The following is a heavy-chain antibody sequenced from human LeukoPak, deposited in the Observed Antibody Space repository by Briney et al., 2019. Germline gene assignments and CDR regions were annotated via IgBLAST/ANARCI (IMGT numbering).Heavy chain of an antibody. CDR3: APLYGSGSYEPWVRGVTNGGSYGMDV. J-gene: IGHJ6*02. V-gene: IGHV1-69*13. Sequence: SVKVSCKASGGTFSSYAISWVRQAPGQGLEWMGGIIPIFGTANYAQKFQGRVTITADESTSTAYMELSSLRSEDTAVYYCAPLYGSGSYEPWVRGVTNGGSYGMDVWGQGTTVTVSS. CDR1: GGTFSSYA. D-gene: IGHD3-10*01. CDR2: IIPIFGTA.